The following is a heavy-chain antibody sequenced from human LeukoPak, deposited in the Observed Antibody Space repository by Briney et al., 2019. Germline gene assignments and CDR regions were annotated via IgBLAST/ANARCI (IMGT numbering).Heavy chain of an antibody. CDR2: IFSGGST. CDR3: ARVNGMDV. J-gene: IGHJ6*02. Sequence: GGSLRLSCAASGFAVSSNYMNWVRQAPGKGLEWVSVIFSGGSTYYADSVKGRFTISRDNAKNSLYLQMNSLRAEDTAVYYCARVNGMDVWGQGTTVTVSS. CDR1: GFAVSSNY. V-gene: IGHV3-66*01.